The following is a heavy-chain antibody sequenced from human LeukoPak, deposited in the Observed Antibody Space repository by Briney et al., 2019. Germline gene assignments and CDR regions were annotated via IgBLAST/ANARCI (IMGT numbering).Heavy chain of an antibody. Sequence: GASVKVSCKASGYSFTSYWIGWVRQMPGKGLEWMGIIYPGDSDTRYSPSFQGQVTISADKSISTAYLQWSSLKASDTAMYYCAGFAMVRGVIGHWGQGTLVTVSS. V-gene: IGHV5-51*01. D-gene: IGHD3-10*01. CDR1: GYSFTSYW. CDR3: AGFAMVRGVIGH. CDR2: IYPGDSDT. J-gene: IGHJ1*01.